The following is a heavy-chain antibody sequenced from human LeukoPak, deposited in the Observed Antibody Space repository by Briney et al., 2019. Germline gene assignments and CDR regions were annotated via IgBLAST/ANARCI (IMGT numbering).Heavy chain of an antibody. Sequence: SETLSLTCTVSGGSISSYYWSWIRQPPGKGLEWIGYIYYSGSTNYNPSLKSRVTISVDTSKNQFSLKLSSVTAADTAVYYCNYDFWSGNDYWGQGTLVTVSS. CDR2: IYYSGST. CDR3: NYDFWSGNDY. J-gene: IGHJ4*02. D-gene: IGHD3-3*01. V-gene: IGHV4-59*01. CDR1: GGSISSYY.